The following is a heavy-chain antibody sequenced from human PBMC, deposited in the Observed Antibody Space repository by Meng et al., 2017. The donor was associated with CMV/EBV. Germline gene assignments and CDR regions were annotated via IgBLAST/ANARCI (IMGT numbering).Heavy chain of an antibody. CDR2: IYYSGST. D-gene: IGHD1-14*01. CDR1: GGSISSGDYY. V-gene: IGHV4-30-4*08. CDR3: ARVMGPNRTPYYFDY. Sequence: VQVQEAGPVLVKPPKTLSLPCTVTGGSISSGDYYWSWIRQPPGKGLEWIGYIYYSGSTYYNPSLKSRVTISVDTSKNQFSLKLSSVTAADTAVYYCARVMGPNRTPYYFDYWGQGTLVTVSS. J-gene: IGHJ4*02.